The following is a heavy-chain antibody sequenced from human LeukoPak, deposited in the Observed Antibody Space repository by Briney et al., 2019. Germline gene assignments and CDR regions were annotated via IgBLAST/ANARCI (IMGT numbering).Heavy chain of an antibody. J-gene: IGHJ2*01. CDR2: ISSNGGSI. D-gene: IGHD6-19*01. CDR3: ARDTCGCGSGWHLYWYFDL. Sequence: GGSLRLSCAASGFTFSDYAMHWVRQAPGKELEYVSAISSNGGSIHYANSVKGTFTISRDNSKNTLYLQMDSLRAEDMAVYYCARDTCGCGSGWHLYWYFDLWGRGTLVTVSS. CDR1: GFTFSDYA. V-gene: IGHV3-64*01.